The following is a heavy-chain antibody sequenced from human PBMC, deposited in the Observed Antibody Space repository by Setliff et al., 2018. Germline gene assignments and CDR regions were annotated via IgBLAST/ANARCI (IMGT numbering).Heavy chain of an antibody. CDR1: GGTLNGDV. CDR3: AREQRSPYWYSDF. J-gene: IGHJ4*02. V-gene: IGHV1-69*13. D-gene: IGHD2-15*01. Sequence: ASVKVSCKASGGTLNGDVSSWVRQAPGKGLEWMGRFIPVLGKPNYAQKYQGRITITVDSVTGISYMELRSLRSEDTAFYYCAREQRSPYWYSDFWGQGTLVTVSS. CDR2: FIPVLGKP.